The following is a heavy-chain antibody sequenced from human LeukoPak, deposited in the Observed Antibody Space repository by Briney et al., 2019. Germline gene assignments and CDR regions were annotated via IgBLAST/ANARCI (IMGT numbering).Heavy chain of an antibody. V-gene: IGHV1-2*06. CDR1: GYTFTSYY. J-gene: IGHJ4*02. CDR3: ARDYCSSTSCLFDY. CDR2: INPNSGDT. D-gene: IGHD2-2*01. Sequence: ASVKVSCKASGYTFTSYYMHWVRQAPGQGLEWMGRINPNSGDTNYAQKFQGRVAMTRDTSISTAFMELTRLRSDDTAVYYCARDYCSSTSCLFDYWGQGTLVTVSS.